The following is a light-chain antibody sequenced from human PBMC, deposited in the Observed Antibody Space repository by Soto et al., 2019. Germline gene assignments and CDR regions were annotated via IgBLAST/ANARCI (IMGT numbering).Light chain of an antibody. J-gene: IGKJ2*01. CDR2: DAY. Sequence: DIQMTQSPSTLSAAVGDRVTITCRASKSISRGLAWYQQKPGKAPKVLIYDAYSLESGAPSRFSGSGSGTEFTLTISSLPPDDFATYYCQQYNSYSLVPFGQGTKLEIK. V-gene: IGKV1-5*01. CDR3: QQYNSYSLVP. CDR1: KSISRG.